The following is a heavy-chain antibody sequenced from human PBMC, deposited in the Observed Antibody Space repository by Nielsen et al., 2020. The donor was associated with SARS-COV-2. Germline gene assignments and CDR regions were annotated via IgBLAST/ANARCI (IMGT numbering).Heavy chain of an antibody. CDR3: ASSGDGYNWSYYFDY. V-gene: IGHV3-53*01. D-gene: IGHD5-24*01. CDR1: GFTFSNFA. CDR2: IYSGGST. Sequence: GESLKISCAASGFTFSNFAMSWVRQAPGKGLEWVSVIYSGGSTYYADSVKGRFTISRDNSKNTLYLQMNSLRAEDTAVYYCASSGDGYNWSYYFDYWGQGTLVTVSS. J-gene: IGHJ4*02.